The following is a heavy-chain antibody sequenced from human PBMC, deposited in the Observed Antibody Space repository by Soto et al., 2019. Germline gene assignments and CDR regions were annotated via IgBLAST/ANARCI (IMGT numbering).Heavy chain of an antibody. CDR2: INHSGST. V-gene: IGHV4-34*01. Sequence: SETLSLTCAVYGGSFSGYYWSWIRQPPGKGLEWIGEINHSGSTNYNPSLKSRVTISVDTSKNQFSLRLSSVTAADTAVYYCARTGYSSGWYKAAFDIWGQGTMVTVSS. J-gene: IGHJ3*02. CDR3: ARTGYSSGWYKAAFDI. D-gene: IGHD6-19*01. CDR1: GGSFSGYY.